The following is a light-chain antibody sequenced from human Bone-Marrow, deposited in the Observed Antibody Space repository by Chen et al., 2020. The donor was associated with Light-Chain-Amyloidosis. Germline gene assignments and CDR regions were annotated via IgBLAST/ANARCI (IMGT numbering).Light chain of an antibody. CDR1: QFISSY. CDR2: GAS. Sequence: DIQMTQSPSSLSAFVGDRVTITCWPSQFISSYLSWYQQRPGKAPKLLIFGASSLPSGVPSRFSGSGSGTDFTLTISSLEPEDFAIYYCQQSYTSPYTFGGGTKVEI. V-gene: IGKV1-39*01. CDR3: QQSYTSPYT. J-gene: IGKJ4*01.